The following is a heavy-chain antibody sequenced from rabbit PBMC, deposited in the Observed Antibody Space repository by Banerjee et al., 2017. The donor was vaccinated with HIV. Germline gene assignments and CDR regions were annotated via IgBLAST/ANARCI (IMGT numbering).Heavy chain of an antibody. J-gene: IGHJ4*01. V-gene: IGHV1S45*01. Sequence: QEQLEESGGDLVKPEGSLTLTCTASGFSFSNGYVMCWVRQAPGKGLEWIACIYAGSSGSTYYASWAKGRFTISKTSSTTVTLQMTSLTAADTAAYFCARDQYDSSANYRGYYFDLWGPGTLVTVS. CDR1: GFSFSNGYV. CDR3: ARDQYDSSANYRGYYFDL. D-gene: IGHD1-1*01. CDR2: IYAGSSGST.